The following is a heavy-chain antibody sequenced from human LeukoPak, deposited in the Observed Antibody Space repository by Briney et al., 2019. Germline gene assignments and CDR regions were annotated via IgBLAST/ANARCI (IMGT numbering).Heavy chain of an antibody. Sequence: PGGSLRLSCAASGFTFSSYSINWVRQAPGRGLEWVSSISSSSSVIFHSDSVKGRFTISRDNAKNSLYLQMNSLRAEDTAVYYCARGGSGATRDDTFDIWGQGTMVTVSS. CDR3: ARGGSGATRDDTFDI. CDR1: GFTFSSYS. D-gene: IGHD3-16*01. V-gene: IGHV3-21*01. J-gene: IGHJ3*02. CDR2: ISSSSSVI.